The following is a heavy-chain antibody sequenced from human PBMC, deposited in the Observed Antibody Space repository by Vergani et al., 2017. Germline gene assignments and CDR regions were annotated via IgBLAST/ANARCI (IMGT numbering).Heavy chain of an antibody. CDR2: ISGSGGST. V-gene: IGHV3-23*01. D-gene: IGHD3-22*01. J-gene: IGHJ6*02. Sequence: EVQLLESGGGLVQPGGSLRLSCAAPGFTFSSYAMSCVRQAPGKGLEWVSAISGSGGSTYYADSVKGRFTISRDNSKNTLYLQMNSLRAEDTAVYYCAKDAVAYYYDSSGYYSYYYYYGMDVWGQ. CDR1: GFTFSSYA. CDR3: AKDAVAYYYDSSGYYSYYYYYGMDV.